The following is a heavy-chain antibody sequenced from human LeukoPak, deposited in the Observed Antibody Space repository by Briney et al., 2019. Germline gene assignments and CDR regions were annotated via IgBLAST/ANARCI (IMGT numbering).Heavy chain of an antibody. CDR2: ISGSGGST. Sequence: GGSLRLSCAASGFTFSSYAMSWVRQAPGKGLEWVSAISGSGGSTYYADSVKGRFTISRDNSKNTLYLQMNSLRAEDTAVYYCARSPGTMIVVVITVFDYWGQGTLVTVSS. D-gene: IGHD3-22*01. CDR3: ARSPGTMIVVVITVFDY. J-gene: IGHJ4*02. CDR1: GFTFSSYA. V-gene: IGHV3-23*01.